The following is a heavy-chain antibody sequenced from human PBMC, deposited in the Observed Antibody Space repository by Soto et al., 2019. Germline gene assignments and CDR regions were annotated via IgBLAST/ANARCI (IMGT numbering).Heavy chain of an antibody. D-gene: IGHD5-12*01. Sequence: VKVSCKASGFTFITSTVQWVRQARGQPLEWLGWIVVGSGNTIYAQNFQERVTFTRDESTSTAYMELSSLRFEDTGVYYCAAGDYHDPRGYYSDYWGQGTLVNVAS. V-gene: IGHV1-58*01. CDR3: AAGDYHDPRGYYSDY. J-gene: IGHJ4*02. CDR1: GFTFITST. CDR2: IVVGSGNT.